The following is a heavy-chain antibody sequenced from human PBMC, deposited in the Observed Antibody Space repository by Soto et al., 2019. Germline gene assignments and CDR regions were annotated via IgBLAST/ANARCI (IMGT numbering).Heavy chain of an antibody. CDR2: ISGSGGST. CDR1: GFTFSSYA. V-gene: IGHV3-23*01. D-gene: IGHD3-9*01. CDR3: AKDQGGTYYDILTGYPYYFDY. J-gene: IGHJ4*02. Sequence: PGGSLRLSCAASGFTFSSYAMSWVRQAPGKGLEWVSAISGSGGSTYYADSVKGRFTISRDNSKNTLYLQMNSLRAEDTAVYYCAKDQGGTYYDILTGYPYYFDYWGQGTLVTVSS.